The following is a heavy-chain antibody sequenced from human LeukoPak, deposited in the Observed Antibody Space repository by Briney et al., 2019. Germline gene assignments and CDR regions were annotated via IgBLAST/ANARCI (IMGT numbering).Heavy chain of an antibody. V-gene: IGHV1-8*03. J-gene: IGHJ6*03. D-gene: IGHD2-2*01. CDR1: GYTFTSYD. CDR2: MNPNSGNT. CDR3: ASTLYSSYQLPPNNNYYMDV. Sequence: GASVKVSCKASGYTFTSYDINWVRQATGQGLEWMGWMNPNSGNTGYAQKFQGRVTITRNTSISTAYMELSSLRSEDTAVYYCASTLYSSYQLPPNNNYYMDVWGKGTTVTVSS.